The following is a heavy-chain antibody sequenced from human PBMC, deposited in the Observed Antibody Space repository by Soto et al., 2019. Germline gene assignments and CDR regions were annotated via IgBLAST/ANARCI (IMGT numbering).Heavy chain of an antibody. CDR1: GYTFTTYA. Sequence: VASVKVSCKTSGYTFTTYAISWVRQAPGQGLEWMGWISASNGITNYAQNLQGRVTMTTDTSTSTAYMELSSLRSDDTAVYYCARSIVVVTALDYWGQGTLVTVSS. V-gene: IGHV1-18*01. D-gene: IGHD2-21*02. CDR3: ARSIVVVTALDY. J-gene: IGHJ4*02. CDR2: ISASNGIT.